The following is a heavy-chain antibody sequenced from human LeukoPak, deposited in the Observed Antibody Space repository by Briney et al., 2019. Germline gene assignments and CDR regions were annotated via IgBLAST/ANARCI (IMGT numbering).Heavy chain of an antibody. CDR2: IYYSGST. V-gene: IGHV4-59*08. CDR1: GGSISSYN. J-gene: IGHJ5*02. CDR3: ARHRVEYSDSSGYNP. D-gene: IGHD3-22*01. Sequence: SETPSLTSSVSGGSISSYNWSWLRQPLGKGLEWIRYIYYSGSTNYNPSLKSRGTISADTSTNQLSLHLRSVTAADTAVYYCARHRVEYSDSSGYNPWGQGTLVTVS.